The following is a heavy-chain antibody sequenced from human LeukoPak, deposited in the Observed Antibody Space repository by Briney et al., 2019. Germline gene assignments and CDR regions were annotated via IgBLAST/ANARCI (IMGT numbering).Heavy chain of an antibody. CDR2: INPNSGGT. CDR3: ARSPGTAGPFDY. Sequence: ASVKVSCKASGYTFTGYYMHWVRRAPGQGLEWMGWINPNSGGTNYAQKFQGRVTMTRDTSISTAYMELSRLRSDDTAVYYCARSPGTAGPFDYWGQGTLVTVSS. V-gene: IGHV1-2*02. CDR1: GYTFTGYY. D-gene: IGHD1-14*01. J-gene: IGHJ4*02.